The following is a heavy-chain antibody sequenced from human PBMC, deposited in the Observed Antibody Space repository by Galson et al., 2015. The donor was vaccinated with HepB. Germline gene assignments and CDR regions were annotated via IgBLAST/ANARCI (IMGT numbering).Heavy chain of an antibody. Sequence: SVKVSCKASGYTFSSYGISWVRQAPGQGLEWMGWISPNNGNANYAQRLQGRVTMTTDTSTSTAYMELRSLRSDDTAVYYCARDGNSDGEIDSWGQGTLVTVSS. CDR3: ARDGNSDGEIDS. D-gene: IGHD2/OR15-2a*01. CDR2: ISPNNGNA. V-gene: IGHV1-18*01. CDR1: GYTFSSYG. J-gene: IGHJ4*02.